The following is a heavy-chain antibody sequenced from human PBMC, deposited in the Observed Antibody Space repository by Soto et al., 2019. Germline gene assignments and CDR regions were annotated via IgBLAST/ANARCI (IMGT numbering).Heavy chain of an antibody. Sequence: HPGGSLRLSCVASGLTVSGKKYVAWVRQAPGKGLEWVSLISARGGSTYYADSVKGRFTISRDNSKNTLYLQMNSLRAEDTGVYYCARDPPNDKTQLDYGMDVWGQGTAVTVSS. CDR3: ARDPPNDKTQLDYGMDV. J-gene: IGHJ6*02. V-gene: IGHV3-23*01. CDR2: ISARGGST. CDR1: GLTVSGKKY. D-gene: IGHD2-2*01.